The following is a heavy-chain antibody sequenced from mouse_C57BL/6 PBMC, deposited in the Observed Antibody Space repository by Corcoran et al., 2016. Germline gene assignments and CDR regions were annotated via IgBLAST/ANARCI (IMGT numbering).Heavy chain of an antibody. V-gene: IGHV9-3*01. CDR3: AREGKWFAY. CDR2: INTYSGVP. J-gene: IGHJ3*01. CDR1: GYTFTTYG. Sequence: QIQLVQSGPELKKPGETVKISCKASGYTFTTYGMSWVKQAPGKGLKWMGWINTYSGVPTYADDFKGRFAFSLETSASTAYLQINTLKNENTATYFCAREGKWFAYWGQGTLVTVSA.